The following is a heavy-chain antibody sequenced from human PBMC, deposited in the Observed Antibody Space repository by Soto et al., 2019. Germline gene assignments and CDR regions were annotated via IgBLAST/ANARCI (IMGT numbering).Heavy chain of an antibody. D-gene: IGHD6-19*01. Sequence: GGSLRLSCAASGFPFSSYAMSWVRQAPGKGLEWVSAISGSGGSTYYADSVKGRFTISRDNTKNTLYLQMNSLRAEDTAVYYCAKVMGIAVDLRYYGMDVWGQGTTVTVSS. CDR1: GFPFSSYA. CDR2: ISGSGGST. CDR3: AKVMGIAVDLRYYGMDV. V-gene: IGHV3-23*01. J-gene: IGHJ6*02.